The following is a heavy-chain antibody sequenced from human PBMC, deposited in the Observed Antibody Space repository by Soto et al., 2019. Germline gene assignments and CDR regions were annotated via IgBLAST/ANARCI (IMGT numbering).Heavy chain of an antibody. J-gene: IGHJ6*02. Sequence: PGGSLKPSCAASGFTFSSYEMNWGRQAPGKGLEWGSYISSSGSTIYYADSVKGRFTISRDNPKNSLYLQMNSLRAEDTAVYYCARDHQYYEVGSGPNYYYYGMEGWGQGTTVTV. CDR2: ISSSGSTI. CDR3: ARDHQYYEVGSGPNYYYYGMEG. CDR1: GFTFSSYE. V-gene: IGHV3-48*03. D-gene: IGHD3-3*01.